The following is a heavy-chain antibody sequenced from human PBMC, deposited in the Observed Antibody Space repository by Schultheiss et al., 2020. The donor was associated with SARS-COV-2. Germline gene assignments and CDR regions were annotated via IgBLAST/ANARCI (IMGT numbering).Heavy chain of an antibody. J-gene: IGHJ6*02. CDR2: INHSGST. V-gene: IGHV4-34*01. D-gene: IGHD6-6*01. Sequence: SETLSLTFAVYGGSFSGYYWSWIRQPPGKGLEWIGEINHSGSTNYNPSLKSRVTISVDTSKNQFSLKLSSVTAADTAVYYCARGPLCSYSSSYYYYGMDVWGQGTTVTVSS. CDR1: GGSFSGYY. CDR3: ARGPLCSYSSSYYYYGMDV.